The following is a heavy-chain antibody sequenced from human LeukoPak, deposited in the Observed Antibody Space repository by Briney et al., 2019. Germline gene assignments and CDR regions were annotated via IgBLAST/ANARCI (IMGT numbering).Heavy chain of an antibody. V-gene: IGHV1-2*02. CDR1: GYTFTGYY. Sequence: ASVKVSCKASGYTFTGYYMHWVRQAPGQGLEWMGWINPNSGGTNYAEKFQGRVTMTRDTSISTAYMEVSRLRSDDTAVYYCARAPSSSWYGCYYWGQGTLVTVSS. J-gene: IGHJ4*02. CDR3: ARAPSSSWYGCYY. CDR2: INPNSGGT. D-gene: IGHD6-13*01.